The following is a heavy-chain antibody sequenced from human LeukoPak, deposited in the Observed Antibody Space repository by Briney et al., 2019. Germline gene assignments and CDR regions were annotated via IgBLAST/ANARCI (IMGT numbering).Heavy chain of an antibody. CDR2: ISYDGSNK. CDR1: GFTFSSYA. D-gene: IGHD6-13*01. V-gene: IGHV3-30-3*01. J-gene: IGHJ4*02. CDR3: ARGSYPILFYSSPADY. Sequence: PGGSLRLSCAASGFTFSSYAMHWVRQAPGKGLEWVAVISYDGSNKYYADSVKGRFTISRDNSKNTLYLQMNSLRAEGTAVYYCARGSYPILFYSSPADYWGQGTLVTVSS.